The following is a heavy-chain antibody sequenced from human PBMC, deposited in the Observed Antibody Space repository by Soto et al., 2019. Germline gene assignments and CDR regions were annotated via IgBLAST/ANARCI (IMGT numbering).Heavy chain of an antibody. V-gene: IGHV3-23*01. D-gene: IGHD3-10*01. J-gene: IGHJ4*02. CDR2: ISGSGGNT. CDR3: AKDPSLHYYGSGSSSY. CDR1: GCVFSRYA. Sequence: GGSLRLSCAASGCVFSRYAMSGFRQAPGKRLEWVSTISGSGGNTYYADSVKGRVTISRDNSKNTLYLQMNSLRAEDTALYYCAKDPSLHYYGSGSSSYWFQGPLVTVFS.